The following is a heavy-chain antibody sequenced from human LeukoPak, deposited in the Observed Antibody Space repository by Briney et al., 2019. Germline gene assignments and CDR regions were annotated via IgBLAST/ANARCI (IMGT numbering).Heavy chain of an antibody. CDR3: ARGARNWFDP. CDR2: IYYSGST. Sequence: SETLSLTCTVSGGSISSSSYYWGWIRQPPGKGLEWIGSIYYSGSTYYNPSLKSRVTISVDTSKNQFSLKLSSVTAADTAVYYCARGARNWFDPWGQGTLVTVSS. V-gene: IGHV4-39*07. D-gene: IGHD3-16*01. CDR1: GGSISSSSYY. J-gene: IGHJ5*02.